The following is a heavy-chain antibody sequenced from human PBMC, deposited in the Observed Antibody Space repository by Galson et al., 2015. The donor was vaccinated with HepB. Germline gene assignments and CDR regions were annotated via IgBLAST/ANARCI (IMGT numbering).Heavy chain of an antibody. CDR2: ISSRSTYI. CDR1: GFIFNTHA. Sequence: SLRLSCAASGFIFNTHAFNWVRQAPGKGLEWVSSISSRSTYIYYANSVKGRFTVSRDNARRSLYLQMNSLTAEDTAVYYCAREGEVAGPTGSLDFWGQGTLVTVSS. J-gene: IGHJ4*02. V-gene: IGHV3-21*01. CDR3: AREGEVAGPTGSLDF. D-gene: IGHD6-19*01.